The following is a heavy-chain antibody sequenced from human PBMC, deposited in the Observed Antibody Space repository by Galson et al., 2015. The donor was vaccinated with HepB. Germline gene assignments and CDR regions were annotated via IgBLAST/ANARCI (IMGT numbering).Heavy chain of an antibody. CDR3: ARDSTPLGAFDV. V-gene: IGHV1-18*01. J-gene: IGHJ3*01. CDR2: ISAYNGNT. Sequence: SVKVSCKASGYTFTSYGISWVRQAPGQGLEWMGWISAYNGNTNYAQKLQGRVTITTDTSTSTAYMELRSPRSDDTAVYYCARDSTPLGAFDVWGQGTMVTVSS. CDR1: GYTFTSYG. D-gene: IGHD3-16*01.